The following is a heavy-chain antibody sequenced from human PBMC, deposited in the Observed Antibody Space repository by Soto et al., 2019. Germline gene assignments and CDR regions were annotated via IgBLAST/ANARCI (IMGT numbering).Heavy chain of an antibody. D-gene: IGHD3-10*01. Sequence: SSETLSLTCTVSGGSISSGDYYWSWIRQPPGKGLEWIGYIYYSGSTYYNPSLKSRVTISVDTSKNQFSLKLSSVTAADTAVYYCARGAGYGSGSYYIRYPYSNWFDPWGQGTLVTVSS. CDR1: GGSISSGDYY. V-gene: IGHV4-30-4*01. J-gene: IGHJ5*02. CDR2: IYYSGST. CDR3: ARGAGYGSGSYYIRYPYSNWFDP.